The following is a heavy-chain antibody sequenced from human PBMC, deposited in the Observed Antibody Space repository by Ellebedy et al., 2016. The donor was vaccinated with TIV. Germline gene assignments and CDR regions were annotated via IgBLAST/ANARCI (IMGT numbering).Heavy chain of an antibody. CDR3: ARDPRGGGDYGDNWFDP. CDR1: GFTVSSSF. J-gene: IGHJ5*02. D-gene: IGHD4-17*01. V-gene: IGHV3-66*01. Sequence: PGGSLRLSCAASGFTVSSSFMSWGRQAPGKGLEWVSVIYTDGGTNYTDSVLGRFDISRDSSKNTLYLQMNSLRADDTAVYFCARDPRGGGDYGDNWFDPWGQGTLVTVSS. CDR2: IYTDGGT.